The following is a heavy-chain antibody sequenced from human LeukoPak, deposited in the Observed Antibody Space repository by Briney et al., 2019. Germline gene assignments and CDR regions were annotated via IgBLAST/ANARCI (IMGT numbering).Heavy chain of an antibody. CDR1: GYTFTSFI. V-gene: IGHV1-18*01. Sequence: ASVKVSCKASGYTFTSFIVGWVRQAPGQGHEWMGRISPKNGNTNYAQRLQGRVTMTTDASTNTAYMELTSLRSDDTAVYYCARYSDDVLTGNYAFDVWGQGTKVTVSS. CDR2: ISPKNGNT. D-gene: IGHD3-9*01. CDR3: ARYSDDVLTGNYAFDV. J-gene: IGHJ3*01.